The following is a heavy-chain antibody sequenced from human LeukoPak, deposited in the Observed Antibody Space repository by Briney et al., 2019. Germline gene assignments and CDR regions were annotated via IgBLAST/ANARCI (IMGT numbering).Heavy chain of an antibody. CDR2: IYYSGST. Sequence: SETLSLTCTVSGGSISSYYWSWIRQPPGKGLEWIGYIYYSGSTNYNPSLKSRVTISVDTSKNQFSLKLSSVTAADTAVYYCARGSDHGDYGWYFDLWGRGTLVTVSS. V-gene: IGHV4-59*01. J-gene: IGHJ2*01. D-gene: IGHD4-17*01. CDR1: GGSISSYY. CDR3: ARGSDHGDYGWYFDL.